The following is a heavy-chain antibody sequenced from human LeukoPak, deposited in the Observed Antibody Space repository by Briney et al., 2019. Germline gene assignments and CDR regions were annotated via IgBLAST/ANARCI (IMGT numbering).Heavy chain of an antibody. J-gene: IGHJ4*02. CDR2: IIPILGIA. V-gene: IGHV1-69*04. CDR3: ARAPEFGELFY. Sequence: ASVKVSCKASGGTFSSYAISWVRQAPGQGLEWMGRIIPILGIANYAQKFQGRVTITTDESTSTAYMELSSLRSEDTAVYYCARAPEFGELFYWGQGTLVTVSS. CDR1: GGTFSSYA. D-gene: IGHD3-10*01.